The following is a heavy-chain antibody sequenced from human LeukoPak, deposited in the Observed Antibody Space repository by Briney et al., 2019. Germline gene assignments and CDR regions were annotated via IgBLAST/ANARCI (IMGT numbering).Heavy chain of an antibody. CDR1: GDSIISSRYY. J-gene: IGHJ4*02. CDR2: IYYTGST. Sequence: SETLSLTCTVSGDSIISSRYYWGWIRQPPGKGLEWIGSIYYTGSTYYNPSLKSRVTISVDTSKNQFSLKLSSVTAADTAVYYCASTFWSGVWGQGTLVTVSS. CDR3: ASTFWSGV. V-gene: IGHV4-39*07. D-gene: IGHD3-3*01.